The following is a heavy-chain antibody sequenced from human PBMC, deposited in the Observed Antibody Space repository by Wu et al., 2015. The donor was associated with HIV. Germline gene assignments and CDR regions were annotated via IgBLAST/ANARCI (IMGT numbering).Heavy chain of an antibody. D-gene: IGHD3-10*01. CDR1: GGTFASQG. J-gene: IGHJ4*02. CDR2: FIPIFTTT. Sequence: QVQLAQSGDEVRKPGSSVKVSCKASGGTFASQGVIWVRQAPGQGLEWVGTFIPIFTTTNYAQKFQGRVTITADDSTSTAYMELSSLTSEDTAVYYCARSDFGSGTLASHWGQGTLVTVSS. CDR3: ARSDFGSGTLASH. V-gene: IGHV1-69*13.